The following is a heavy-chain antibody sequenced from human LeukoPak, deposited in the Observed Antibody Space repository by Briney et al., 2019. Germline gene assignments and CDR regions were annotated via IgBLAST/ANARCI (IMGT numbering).Heavy chain of an antibody. CDR1: GYTFTGYY. D-gene: IGHD3-22*01. Sequence: ASVKVSCKASGYTFTGYYMHWVRQAPGQGLEWMGWINPNSGGTNYAQTFQGRVTMTRDTSISTAYMELSRLRSDDTAVYYCARDKDSRGYYNWFDPWGQGTLVTVSS. CDR3: ARDKDSRGYYNWFDP. V-gene: IGHV1-2*02. J-gene: IGHJ5*02. CDR2: INPNSGGT.